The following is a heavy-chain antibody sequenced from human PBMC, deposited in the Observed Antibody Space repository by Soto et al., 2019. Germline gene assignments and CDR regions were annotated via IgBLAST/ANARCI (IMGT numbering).Heavy chain of an antibody. CDR2: MDSGGNT. V-gene: IGHV4-39*01. D-gene: IGHD3-22*01. J-gene: IGHJ4*02. Sequence: QLQLQESGPGLVKPSETLSPICTVAGGCFSSSTYYWGWIRPPPGEGLEWIGSMDSGGNTYYTPSVKSRFTVSVDTSKNPFSLKMNSVTAADTAMYYCARQPYDSTCNDLEYWGQGTLVTVSS. CDR3: ARQPYDSTCNDLEY. CDR1: GGCFSSSTYY.